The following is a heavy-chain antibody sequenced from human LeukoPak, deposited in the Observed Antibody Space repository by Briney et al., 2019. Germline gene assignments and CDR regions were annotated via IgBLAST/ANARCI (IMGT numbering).Heavy chain of an antibody. CDR2: FDPEDGET. D-gene: IGHD6-6*01. Sequence: GASVKVSCKVSGYTLTELSMHWVRQAPGKGLEWMGGFDPEDGETIYAQKFQGRVTMTEDTSTDTAYMELSSLRSEDTAVYYCAVLAARPTPFDYWGQGTLVTVSS. J-gene: IGHJ4*02. CDR1: GYTLTELS. CDR3: AVLAARPTPFDY. V-gene: IGHV1-24*01.